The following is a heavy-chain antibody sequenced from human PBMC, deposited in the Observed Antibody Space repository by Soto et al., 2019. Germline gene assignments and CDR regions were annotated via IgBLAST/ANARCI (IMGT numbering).Heavy chain of an antibody. CDR3: ATDSIVVVPRAFDI. D-gene: IGHD3-22*01. V-gene: IGHV1-18*01. CDR1: GYTFTSYG. CDR2: ISAYNGNT. J-gene: IGHJ3*02. Sequence: ASVKVSCKASGYTFTSYGISWVRQAPGQGLEWMGWISAYNGNTNYAQKFQGRVTMTEDTSTDTAYMELSSLRSEDTAVYYCATDSIVVVPRAFDIWGQGTMVTVSS.